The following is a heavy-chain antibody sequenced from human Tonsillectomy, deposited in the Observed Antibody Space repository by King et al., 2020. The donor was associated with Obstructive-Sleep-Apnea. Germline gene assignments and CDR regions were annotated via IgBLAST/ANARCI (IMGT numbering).Heavy chain of an antibody. V-gene: IGHV3-30*18. J-gene: IGHJ4*02. CDR3: AKGGRTMIVVTDFDY. D-gene: IGHD3-22*01. Sequence: QLVQSGGGVVQPGRSLRLSCAASGFTFSSYGMHWVRQAPGKGLGWGAVISYDGSNKYYADSVKGRFTISRDNSKNTLYLQMNSLRAEDTAVYYCAKGGRTMIVVTDFDYWGQGTLVTVSS. CDR1: GFTFSSYG. CDR2: ISYDGSNK.